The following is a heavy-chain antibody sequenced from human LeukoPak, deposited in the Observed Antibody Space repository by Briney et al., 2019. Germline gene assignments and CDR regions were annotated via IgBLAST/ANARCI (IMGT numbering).Heavy chain of an antibody. Sequence: GGSLRLSCAASGFTFSSDAMSWVRQAPGKGLEWVSAISGSGGSTFYGDSVKGRFTISRDNSKNTLYLQMNSLRAEDTALYYYASGSGSYYNWGQGTLVTVSS. CDR3: ASGSGSYYN. J-gene: IGHJ4*02. D-gene: IGHD3-10*01. V-gene: IGHV3-23*01. CDR2: ISGSGGST. CDR1: GFTFSSDA.